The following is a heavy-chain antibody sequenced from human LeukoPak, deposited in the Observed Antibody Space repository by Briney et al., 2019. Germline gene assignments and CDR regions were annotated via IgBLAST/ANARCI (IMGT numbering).Heavy chain of an antibody. J-gene: IGHJ4*02. V-gene: IGHV3-11*01. D-gene: IGHD2-8*02. CDR1: GLTFSVYY. Sequence: GGSLRLSCAASGLTFSVYYMSWIRQAPGKGLEWVSFISGNSDVIDYAGSVKGRFTISRDNTKNSVYLQMNSLRAEDAAVYYCASGYSTGDTHYTKLLGYWGQGTLVTVSS. CDR2: ISGNSDVI. CDR3: ASGYSTGDTHYTKLLGY.